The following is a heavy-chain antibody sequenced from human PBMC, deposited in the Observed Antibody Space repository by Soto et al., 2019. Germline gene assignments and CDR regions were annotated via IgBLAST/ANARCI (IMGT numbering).Heavy chain of an antibody. Sequence: EVQLVESGGGLVQPGGSLRLSCAASGFTFSSYWMHWVRQAPGKGLVWVSRINSDGSSTSYADSVTGRFTISRDNAKNTLYLTMNSLRAEDTAVYYCARDRWYSSGWYRPFYYYYGMDVWGQGTTVTVSS. D-gene: IGHD6-19*01. CDR2: INSDGSST. CDR3: ARDRWYSSGWYRPFYYYYGMDV. J-gene: IGHJ6*02. CDR1: GFTFSSYW. V-gene: IGHV3-74*01.